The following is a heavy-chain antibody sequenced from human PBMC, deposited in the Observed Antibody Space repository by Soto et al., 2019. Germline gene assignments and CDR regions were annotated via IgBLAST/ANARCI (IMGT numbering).Heavy chain of an antibody. Sequence: SETLSLTCTVSGGSISSYYWSWIRQPPGKGLEWIGEINHSGSTNDNPSLKSRVTISVDTSKNQFSLKLSSVTAADTAVYYCARVVGSSGDYFDYWGQGTLVTVSS. D-gene: IGHD3-10*01. CDR3: ARVVGSSGDYFDY. CDR1: GGSISSYY. V-gene: IGHV4-34*01. CDR2: INHSGST. J-gene: IGHJ4*02.